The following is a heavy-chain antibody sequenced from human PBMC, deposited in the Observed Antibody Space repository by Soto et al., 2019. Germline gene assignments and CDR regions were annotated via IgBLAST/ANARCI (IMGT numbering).Heavy chain of an antibody. CDR3: AREGGRHGDYVYYYYGMDV. V-gene: IGHV1-69*01. J-gene: IGHJ6*02. D-gene: IGHD4-17*01. CDR1: GGTFSSYA. CDR2: IIPIFGTA. Sequence: QVQLVQSGAEVKKPGSSVKVSCKASGGTFSSYAISWVRQAPGQGLEWMGGIIPIFGTANYAQKFQGRVTITADESTSTAYMELSSLRSEDTAVYYCAREGGRHGDYVYYYYGMDVWGQGTTVTVSS.